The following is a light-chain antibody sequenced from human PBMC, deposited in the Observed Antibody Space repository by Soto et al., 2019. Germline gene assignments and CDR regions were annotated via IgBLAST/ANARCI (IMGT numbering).Light chain of an antibody. Sequence: EIVLTQSPGTLSLSPGERATLSCRASQSLYFSFLAWYQQKSGQAPRLLIHGAISRAAGIPARFSGRDSETDFTLSIDGVDPEDSAVYYCHQYGRPPYTFGRGTRLEI. CDR1: QSLYFSF. V-gene: IGKV3-20*01. CDR2: GAI. J-gene: IGKJ5*01. CDR3: HQYGRPPYT.